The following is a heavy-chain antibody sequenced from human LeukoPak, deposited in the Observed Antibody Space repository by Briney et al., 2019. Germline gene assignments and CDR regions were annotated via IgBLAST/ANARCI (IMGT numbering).Heavy chain of an antibody. V-gene: IGHV4-4*07. CDR1: GGSISSYY. CDR3: ARATTPYSSSWYAYYMDV. CDR2: IYTSGST. D-gene: IGHD6-13*01. Sequence: SETLSLTCTVSGGSISSYYWSWIRQPAGRGLEWIGRIYTSGSTNYNPSLKSRVTMSVDTSKNQFSLKLSSVTAADTAVYYCARATTPYSSSWYAYYMDVWGKGTTVTVSS. J-gene: IGHJ6*03.